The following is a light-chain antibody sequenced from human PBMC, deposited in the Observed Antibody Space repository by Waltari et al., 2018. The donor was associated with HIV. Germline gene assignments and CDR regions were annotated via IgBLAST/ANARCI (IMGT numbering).Light chain of an antibody. Sequence: DIQMTQFPSSLSASVADRVTITCRASQNIVTYLNWYQQKPGKAPNLIIYAGFSLQSGVPSRFSGHRSGTDFTLTISRLQPEDFATYYCQQSYSVPNTFGQGTKVDIK. CDR3: QQSYSVPNT. J-gene: IGKJ2*01. CDR2: AGF. CDR1: QNIVTY. V-gene: IGKV1-39*01.